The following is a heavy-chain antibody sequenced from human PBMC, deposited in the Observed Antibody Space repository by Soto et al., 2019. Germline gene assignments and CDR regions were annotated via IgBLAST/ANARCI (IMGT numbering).Heavy chain of an antibody. Sequence: PSETLSLTCAVSGGSISSSNWWSWVRQPPGKGLEWIGEIYHSGGTNYNPSLKSRVTISVDKSKNQFSLKLSSVTAADTAVYYCARANPYYYDSSGIQNPLLYSAGDAFDIWVQGTMVTVS. CDR1: GGSISSSNW. D-gene: IGHD3-22*01. CDR2: IYHSGGT. V-gene: IGHV4-4*02. CDR3: ARANPYYYDSSGIQNPLLYSAGDAFDI. J-gene: IGHJ3*02.